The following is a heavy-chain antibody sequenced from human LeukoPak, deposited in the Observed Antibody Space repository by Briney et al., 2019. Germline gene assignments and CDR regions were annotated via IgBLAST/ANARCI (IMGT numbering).Heavy chain of an antibody. J-gene: IGHJ4*02. CDR2: IIPIFGTA. CDR3: ARDNQQQLVPLDY. V-gene: IGHV1-69*13. Sequence: ASVKVSCKASGGTFSSYAISWVRQAPGQGLEWMGGIIPIFGTANYAQKFQGRVTITADESTSTAYMELSSLRSEDTAVYYCARDNQQQLVPLDYWGQGTLVTVSS. CDR1: GGTFSSYA. D-gene: IGHD6-13*01.